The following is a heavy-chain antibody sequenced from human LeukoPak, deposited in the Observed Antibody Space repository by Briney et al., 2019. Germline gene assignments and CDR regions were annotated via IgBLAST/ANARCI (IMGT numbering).Heavy chain of an antibody. Sequence: PGGSLRLSCAASGFIFNYHAMHWVRQAPGKGLEWVAVIWSDKSNKFYADSVRGRFTISRDDSRKTVYLQMDTMTVEDTAVYYCAKDAQRGFDYSNSLEYWGQGALVTVAS. CDR2: IWSDKSNK. J-gene: IGHJ4*02. CDR1: GFIFNYHA. D-gene: IGHD4-11*01. CDR3: AKDAQRGFDYSNSLEY. V-gene: IGHV3-33*06.